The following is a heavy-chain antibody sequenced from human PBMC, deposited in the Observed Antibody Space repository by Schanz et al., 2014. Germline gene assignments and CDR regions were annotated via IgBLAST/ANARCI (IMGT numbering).Heavy chain of an antibody. CDR2: ISYDGSNK. CDR1: GFTFSSYG. CDR3: ARDRPSGYALDF. V-gene: IGHV3-30*03. J-gene: IGHJ3*01. D-gene: IGHD5-12*01. Sequence: QVQLVESGGGVVQPGRSLRLSCAVSGFTFSSYGMHWVRQAPGKGLEWVALISYDGSNKHYADSVKGRFTISRDNSKKTLYVQMNSLRAEDTAVYYCARDRPSGYALDFWGQGTVVTVSS.